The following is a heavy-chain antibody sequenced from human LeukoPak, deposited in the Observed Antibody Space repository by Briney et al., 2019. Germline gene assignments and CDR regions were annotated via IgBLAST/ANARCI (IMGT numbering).Heavy chain of an antibody. V-gene: IGHV4-31*03. CDR3: ARGSIVGAGPLDY. CDR2: IYYSGST. D-gene: IGHD1-26*01. CDR1: GGSISSGGYY. Sequence: PSETLSLTCTVSGGSISSGGYYWSWIRQHPGKGLEWIGYIYYSGSTYYNPSLKSRVTISVDTSKNQFSLRLSSVTAADTAVYYCARGSIVGAGPLDYWGQGTLVTVSS. J-gene: IGHJ4*02.